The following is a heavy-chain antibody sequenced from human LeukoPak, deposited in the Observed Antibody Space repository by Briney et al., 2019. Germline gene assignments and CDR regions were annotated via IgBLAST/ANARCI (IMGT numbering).Heavy chain of an antibody. V-gene: IGHV3-9*01. CDR1: GFTFDDYA. D-gene: IGHD5-24*01. CDR3: AKLPVVEMATIGDAFDI. J-gene: IGHJ3*02. Sequence: GGSLRLSCAASGFTFDDYAMHWVRQAPGKGLEWVSGISWNSGSIGYADSVKGRFTISRDNAKNSLHLQMNSLRAEDTALYYCAKLPVVEMATIGDAFDIWGQGTMVTVSS. CDR2: ISWNSGSI.